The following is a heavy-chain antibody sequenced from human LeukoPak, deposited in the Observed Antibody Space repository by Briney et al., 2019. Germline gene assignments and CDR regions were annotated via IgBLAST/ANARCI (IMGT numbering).Heavy chain of an antibody. CDR3: ARVPFTASLGDYFDY. CDR2: IYSGGST. J-gene: IGHJ4*02. Sequence: SGGSLRLSCAASEFSVGSNYMTWVRPAPGKGLEWVSLIYSGGSTYYADSVKGRFTISRDNSKNTLYLQMNSLRAEDTAVYFCARVPFTASLGDYFDYWGQGALVTVSS. D-gene: IGHD3-16*01. V-gene: IGHV3-66*01. CDR1: EFSVGSNY.